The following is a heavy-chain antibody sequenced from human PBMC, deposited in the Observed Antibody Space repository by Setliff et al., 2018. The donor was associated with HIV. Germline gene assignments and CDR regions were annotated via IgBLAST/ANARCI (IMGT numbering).Heavy chain of an antibody. Sequence: SETLSLTCTVSGDTITNSFYFWAWIRQPPGKGLEWIGSIYYGGTIDYNPSLKSRVTISVDTPKHQFSLRLDSVTAAATAIHYCARGRRSTGSYYYYYYMDVWGKGTTVTVSS. D-gene: IGHD2-2*01. CDR3: ARGRRSTGSYYYYYYMDV. V-gene: IGHV4-39*01. CDR2: IYYGGTI. J-gene: IGHJ6*03. CDR1: GDTITNSFYF.